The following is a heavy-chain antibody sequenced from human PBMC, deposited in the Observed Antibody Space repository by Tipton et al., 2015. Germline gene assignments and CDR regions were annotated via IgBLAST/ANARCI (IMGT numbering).Heavy chain of an antibody. CDR3: AGGDNIVPTPDSNYYHYGMDV. V-gene: IGHV1-69*10. D-gene: IGHD2/OR15-2a*01. J-gene: IGHJ6*02. CDR1: GYTFTSYY. Sequence: QSGAEVKKPGASVKVSCKASGYTFTSYYMHWVRQAPGQGLEWMGGFIPLFGIRDSAQKFQDRITFTADKSMTTVYMELSGLRSEDTALYYCAGGDNIVPTPDSNYYHYGMDVWGQGTTVTVSS. CDR2: FIPLFGIR.